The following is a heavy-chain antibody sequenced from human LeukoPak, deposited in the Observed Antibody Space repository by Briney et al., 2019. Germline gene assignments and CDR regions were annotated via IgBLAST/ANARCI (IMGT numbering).Heavy chain of an antibody. CDR3: ARVGSSCYALNNYYYGMDV. D-gene: IGHD6-13*01. Sequence: PSETLSLTCAVSGGAISSYYWSWIRQPAGKGLEWIWRIYTSGSTNYNPSLKSRVTMSVDTSKNQFSLKLSSVTAADTAVYYCARVGSSCYALNNYYYGMDVWGQGTTVTVSS. CDR1: GGAISSYY. V-gene: IGHV4-59*10. J-gene: IGHJ6*02. CDR2: IYTSGST.